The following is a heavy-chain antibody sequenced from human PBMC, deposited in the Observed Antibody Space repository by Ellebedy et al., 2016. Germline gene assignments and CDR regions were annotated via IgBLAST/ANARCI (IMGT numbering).Heavy chain of an antibody. CDR3: ARGINDYDFWSGYSHSGMDV. CDR1: GGSISSGDYY. V-gene: IGHV4-30-4*01. CDR2: IYYSGST. D-gene: IGHD3-3*01. J-gene: IGHJ6*02. Sequence: SETLSLTCTVSGGSISSGDYYWSWIRQPPGKGLEWFGYIYYSGSTYYNPSLKSRVTISVDTSKNQFSLKLSSVTAADTAVYYCARGINDYDFWSGYSHSGMDVWGQGTTVTVSS.